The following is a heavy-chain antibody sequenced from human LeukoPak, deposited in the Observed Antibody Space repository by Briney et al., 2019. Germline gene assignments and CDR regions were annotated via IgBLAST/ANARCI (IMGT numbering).Heavy chain of an antibody. CDR3: AKQGDYGDFEVDY. CDR2: ISGSGGST. D-gene: IGHD4-17*01. Sequence: GGSLRLSCAAYGFTFTTYSMNWVRQAPGKGPEWVSAISGSGGSTYYADSVKGRFTISRDNSKNTLYLQMNSLRAEDTAVYYCAKQGDYGDFEVDYWGQGTLVTVSS. J-gene: IGHJ4*02. V-gene: IGHV3-23*01. CDR1: GFTFTTYS.